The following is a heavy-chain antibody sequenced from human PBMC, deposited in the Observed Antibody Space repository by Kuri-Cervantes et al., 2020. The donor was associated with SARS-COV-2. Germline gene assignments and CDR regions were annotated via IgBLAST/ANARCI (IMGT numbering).Heavy chain of an antibody. V-gene: IGHV4-61*02. J-gene: IGHJ5*02. CDR3: ARETMYCSSTSCYPPWFDP. Sequence: SCTVPGGSISSSSYYWSWIRQPAGKGLEWIGRIYTSGSTNYNPSLKSRVTISVDTSKNQFSLKLSSVTAADTAVYYCARETMYCSSTSCYPPWFDPWGQGTLVTVSS. CDR1: GGSISSSSYY. D-gene: IGHD2-2*01. CDR2: IYTSGST.